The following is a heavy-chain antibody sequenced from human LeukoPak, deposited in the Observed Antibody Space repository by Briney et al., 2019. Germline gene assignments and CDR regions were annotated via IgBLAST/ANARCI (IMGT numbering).Heavy chain of an antibody. CDR2: ISGSGRGGGT. CDR1: GFTFSSYA. V-gene: IGHV3-23*01. CDR3: AKVGYYDSSGYYGDAFDI. D-gene: IGHD3-22*01. Sequence: GGSLRLSCAASGFTFSSYAMNWVRQAPGKGLEWVSGISGSGRGGGTYYAASVKGRFTISRDNSKNTLYLQMNSLRAEDTAVYYCAKVGYYDSSGYYGDAFDIWGQGTMVTVSS. J-gene: IGHJ3*02.